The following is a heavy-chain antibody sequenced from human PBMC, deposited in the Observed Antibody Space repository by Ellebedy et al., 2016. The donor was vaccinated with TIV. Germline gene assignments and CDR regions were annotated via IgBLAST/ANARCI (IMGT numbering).Heavy chain of an antibody. V-gene: IGHV4-61*08. D-gene: IGHD2/OR15-2a*01. CDR1: GGSISSGDHY. J-gene: IGHJ4*02. CDR3: ASGGYQILSD. Sequence: SETLSLXCSVSGGSISSGDHYWSWIRQHPGKGLEWIGYVYSSGSTEYNPSLKSRVSISVGTSRNQFSLKLSSVTAADTATYYCASGGYQILSDWGPGAPVSVSS. CDR2: VYSSGST.